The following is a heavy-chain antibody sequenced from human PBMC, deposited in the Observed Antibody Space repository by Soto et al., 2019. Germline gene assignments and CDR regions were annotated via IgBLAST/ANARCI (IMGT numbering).Heavy chain of an antibody. Sequence: QVQLLQSGAEVKKPGASVKVSCKASGYTFTNYGITWVRQAPGQGLEWMGWISAYNGDTHYTQRLQGRVTMTTDTSTSTAYRGRRALRSDDTAVYYWGRVRPLAGYFYYYRAVGGKGTTVTV. D-gene: IGHD6-25*01. CDR2: ISAYNGDT. J-gene: IGHJ6*03. CDR3: GRVRPLAGYFYYYRAV. V-gene: IGHV1-18*01. CDR1: GYTFTNYG.